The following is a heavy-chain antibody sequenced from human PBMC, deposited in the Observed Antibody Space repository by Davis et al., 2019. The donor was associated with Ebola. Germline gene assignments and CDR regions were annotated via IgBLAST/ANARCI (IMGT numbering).Heavy chain of an antibody. V-gene: IGHV3-74*01. J-gene: IGHJ6*02. Sequence: GESLKISCAASGFIFSNYWMHWVRQAPGKGLVWVSRINSDGSRIDYADSVKGRFAISRDNAKNTLYVQMNSLRAEDTAMYYCGRGDLSRDYYYGMDVWGQGTTVTVSS. CDR2: INSDGSRI. CDR3: GRGDLSRDYYYGMDV. CDR1: GFIFSNYW.